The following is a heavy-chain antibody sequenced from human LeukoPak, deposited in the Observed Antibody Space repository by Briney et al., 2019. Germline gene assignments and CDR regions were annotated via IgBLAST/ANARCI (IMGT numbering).Heavy chain of an antibody. J-gene: IGHJ6*02. V-gene: IGHV3-11*01. D-gene: IGHD6-13*01. CDR3: VRGQQLVRYYHYYGMDV. CDR2: ISSSGSTI. Sequence: GGSLRLSCAASGFTFSDYYMSWIRQAPGKGLEWVSYISSSGSTIYYADSVKGRFTISRDNAKNSLYLQMNSLRAEDTAVYYCVRGQQLVRYYHYYGMDVWGQGTTVTVSS. CDR1: GFTFSDYY.